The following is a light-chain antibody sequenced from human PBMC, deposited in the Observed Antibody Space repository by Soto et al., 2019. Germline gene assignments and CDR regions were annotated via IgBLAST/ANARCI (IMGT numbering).Light chain of an antibody. J-gene: IGLJ1*01. CDR3: CSYAGSSTYV. CDR1: SSDDGRYNL. CDR2: EVS. V-gene: IGLV2-23*02. Sequence: QSALTQPASVSGSPGQPITISCTGTSSDDGRYNLVSWYQQHPGKAPKLMIYEVSKRPSGVSNRFSGSKSGNTASLTISGLKAEDEADYYCCSYAGSSTYVFGTGTKVTVL.